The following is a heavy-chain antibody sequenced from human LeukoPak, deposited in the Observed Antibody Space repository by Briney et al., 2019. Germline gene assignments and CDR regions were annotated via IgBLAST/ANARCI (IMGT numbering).Heavy chain of an antibody. J-gene: IGHJ4*02. V-gene: IGHV4-39*07. CDR3: ASERWSRRSYFDY. Sequence: KPSETLSLTCSVSGGSVSSSNYYWGWIRQPPGKGLEWIGTIFYSGSTYYSPSLKSRVTISVDTSMTQFSLKLSSVTAVDTAVYYCASERWSRRSYFDYWGQGILVTVSS. D-gene: IGHD5-24*01. CDR1: GGSVSSSNYY. CDR2: IFYSGST.